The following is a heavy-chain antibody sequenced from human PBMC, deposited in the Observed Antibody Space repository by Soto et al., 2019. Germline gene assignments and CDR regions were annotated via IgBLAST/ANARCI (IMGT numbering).Heavy chain of an antibody. J-gene: IGHJ4*02. CDR3: ARKAYDFWSGYYENFDN. CDR1: GYTFTSYA. V-gene: IGHV1-3*01. D-gene: IGHD3-3*01. CDR2: INAGNGNT. Sequence: AASVKVSCKASGYTFTSYAMHWVRQAPGQRLEWMGWINAGNGNTNYAQKLQGRVTMTTDTSTSTAYMELRSLRSDDTAVYYCARKAYDFWSGYYENFDNWGQGTLVNVSS.